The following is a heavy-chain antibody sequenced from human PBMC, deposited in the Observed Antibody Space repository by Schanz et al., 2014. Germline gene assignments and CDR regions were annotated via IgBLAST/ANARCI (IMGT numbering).Heavy chain of an antibody. Sequence: DLEESGGGLVQPGGSQRLSCAVSGFTFSNCDMTWVRQAPGKGLEWVGRIKTKTDGGTTDYAAPVKGRFTISRDDSTNTLYLQMNSLKTEDTAVYYCTTGGRRGYSHYFYGMDVWGQGTTVTVSS. CDR1: GFTFSNCD. D-gene: IGHD5-18*01. V-gene: IGHV3-15*01. CDR2: IKTKTDGGTT. J-gene: IGHJ6*02. CDR3: TTGGRRGYSHYFYGMDV.